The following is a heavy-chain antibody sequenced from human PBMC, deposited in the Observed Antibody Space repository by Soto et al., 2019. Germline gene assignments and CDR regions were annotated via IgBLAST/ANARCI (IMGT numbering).Heavy chain of an antibody. J-gene: IGHJ6*02. CDR2: MYNTGST. CDR1: GGSISSYY. V-gene: IGHV4-59*12. Sequence: TSETLSLTCTVSGGSISSYYWSWIRQPPGKGLEWIGYMYNTGSTIYNPSLKSRVTISVDTSKNQFSLKLSSVTAADTAVYYCARVSGIYYYGMDVWGQGTTVTVSS. CDR3: ARVSGIYYYGMDV. D-gene: IGHD3-10*01.